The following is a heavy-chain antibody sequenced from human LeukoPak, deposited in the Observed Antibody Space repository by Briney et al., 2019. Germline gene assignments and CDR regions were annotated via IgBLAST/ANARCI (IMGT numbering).Heavy chain of an antibody. CDR1: GFTFSSFA. CDR2: ISYYGRSI. V-gene: IGHV3-30*04. Sequence: GVSLRLSCAASGFTFSSFAMHWVRQAPGKGLDWVTVISYYGRSIHYADSVRGRFTISRGNSKNTLYMQMNSLRTEDTDVSYCVRDLIGDNHGNRDHWGQGTLVTVSS. J-gene: IGHJ4*02. D-gene: IGHD3-16*01. CDR3: VRDLIGDNHGNRDH.